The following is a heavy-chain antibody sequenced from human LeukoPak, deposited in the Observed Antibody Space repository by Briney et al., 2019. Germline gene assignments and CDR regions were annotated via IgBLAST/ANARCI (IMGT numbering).Heavy chain of an antibody. D-gene: IGHD2-21*02. CDR1: GYTFTSYG. CDR3: ARDCGGDCYHISNWFDP. CDR2: IGAYNGNT. V-gene: IGHV1-18*01. J-gene: IGHJ5*02. Sequence: ASVKVSCKASGYTFTSYGISWVRQAPGQGLEWMGWIGAYNGNTNYAQKLQGRVTMTTDTSTSTAYMELRSLRSDDTAVYYCARDCGGDCYHISNWFDPWGQGTLVTVSS.